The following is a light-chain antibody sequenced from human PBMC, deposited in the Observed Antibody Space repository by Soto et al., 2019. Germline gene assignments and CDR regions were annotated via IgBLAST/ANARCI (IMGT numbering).Light chain of an antibody. V-gene: IGKV1-5*01. CDR1: QSISNW. CDR2: HAS. Sequence: DIQMTQSPSTLPASVGDRVTITCRASQSISNWLAWYKQKPGTAPKVLIYHASNLQSGVPSRFSGSGSGTEFTLTISSLQPDDFETYYCQQYNSYSFGQGTKVDIK. CDR3: QQYNSYS. J-gene: IGKJ1*01.